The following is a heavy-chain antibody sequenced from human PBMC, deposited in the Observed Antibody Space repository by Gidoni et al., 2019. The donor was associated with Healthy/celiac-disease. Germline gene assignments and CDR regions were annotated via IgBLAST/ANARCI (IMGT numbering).Heavy chain of an antibody. D-gene: IGHD6-13*01. CDR2: IIPIFGTA. CDR1: GGTFSSYA. J-gene: IGHJ6*02. CDR3: ARAETSSSWSYYYYGMDV. V-gene: IGHV1-69*01. Sequence: QVQLVQSGAEVKKPGSSVKVSCKASGGTFSSYAISWVRQPPGQGLEWMGGIIPIFGTATHAQKFQGRVTITADESTSTAYMELSSLRSEDTAVYYCARAETSSSWSYYYYGMDVWGQGTTVTVSS.